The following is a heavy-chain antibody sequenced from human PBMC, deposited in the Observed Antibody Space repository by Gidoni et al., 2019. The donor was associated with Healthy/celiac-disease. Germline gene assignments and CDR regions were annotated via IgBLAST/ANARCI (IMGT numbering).Heavy chain of an antibody. Sequence: QVQLVESGGGVVQPGRSLRLSCAASGFTFSSYGWDWVRQAPGKGLEGVAVRSYDGSNKYYADSVKGRFTISRDNSKNTLYLQMNSLRAEDTAVYYCAKDIAFAYYYDSSGAFDIWGQGTMVTVSS. D-gene: IGHD3-22*01. CDR2: RSYDGSNK. V-gene: IGHV3-30*18. CDR3: AKDIAFAYYYDSSGAFDI. J-gene: IGHJ3*02. CDR1: GFTFSSYG.